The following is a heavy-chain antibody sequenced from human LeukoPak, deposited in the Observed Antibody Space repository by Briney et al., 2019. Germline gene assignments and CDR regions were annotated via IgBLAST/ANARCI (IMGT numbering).Heavy chain of an antibody. V-gene: IGHV1-2*04. J-gene: IGHJ4*02. CDR1: GYTFTGYY. CDR3: ARAGRGYSYGLLNY. Sequence: GASVKVSCKASGYTFTGYYMHWVRQAPGQGLEWMGWINPNSGGTNYAQKFQGWVTMARDTSISTAYMELSRLKSDDTAVYYCARAGRGYSYGLLNYWGQGTLVTVSS. D-gene: IGHD5-18*01. CDR2: INPNSGGT.